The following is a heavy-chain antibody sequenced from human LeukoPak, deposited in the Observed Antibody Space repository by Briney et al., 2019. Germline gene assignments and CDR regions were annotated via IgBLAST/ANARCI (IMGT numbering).Heavy chain of an antibody. CDR2: ISASGDRT. Sequence: GGSLRHSCAAPGFTLSSSAMNWVREAPGKGLDWVSNISASGDRTYSADSVKGRFTISRDKSTNTLYLQMNSVRAEDTSVYDCARDNTGIAATCDYWGQGTLVTVSS. CDR3: ARDNTGIAATCDY. J-gene: IGHJ4*02. CDR1: GFTLSSSA. V-gene: IGHV3-23*01. D-gene: IGHD6-13*01.